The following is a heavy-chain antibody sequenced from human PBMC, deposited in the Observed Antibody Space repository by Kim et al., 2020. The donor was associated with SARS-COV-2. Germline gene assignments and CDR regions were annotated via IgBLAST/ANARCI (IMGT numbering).Heavy chain of an antibody. J-gene: IGHJ6*02. CDR3: ASGSYYDILTGYPSYYYYGMDV. CDR2: IYYSGST. V-gene: IGHV4-39*01. CDR1: GGSISSSSYY. D-gene: IGHD3-9*01. Sequence: SETLSLTCTVSGGSISSSSYYWGWIRQPPGKGLEWIGSIYYSGSTYYNPSLKSRVTISVDTSKNQFSLKLSSVTAADTAVYYCASGSYYDILTGYPSYYYYGMDVWGQGTTVTVSS.